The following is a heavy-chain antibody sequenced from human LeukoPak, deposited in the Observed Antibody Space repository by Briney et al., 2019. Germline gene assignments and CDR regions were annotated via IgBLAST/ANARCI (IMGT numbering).Heavy chain of an antibody. V-gene: IGHV1-18*01. J-gene: IGHJ6*02. Sequence: ASVKVSCKASGYTFTSYGISWVRQAPGQGLEWTGWISAYNGNTNYAQKLQGRVTMTTDTSTSTAYMELRSLRSDDTAVYYCVSGSGSYRYYYYGMDVWGQGTTVTVYS. CDR3: VSGSGSYRYYYYGMDV. CDR1: GYTFTSYG. CDR2: ISAYNGNT. D-gene: IGHD3-10*01.